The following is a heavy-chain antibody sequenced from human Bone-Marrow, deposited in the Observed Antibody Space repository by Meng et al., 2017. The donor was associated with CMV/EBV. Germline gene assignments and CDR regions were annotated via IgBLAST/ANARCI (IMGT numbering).Heavy chain of an antibody. CDR3: AKDMGLARRNHFDY. CDR1: GFTFDDYT. Sequence: GESLKISCAASGFTFDDYTMHWVRQAPGKGLEWVSLITWDGGNTYYADSVKGRFTIFRDNSKNSLYLQMNSLRTEDTALYYCAKDMGLARRNHFDYWGQGTLVTVSS. CDR2: ITWDGGNT. J-gene: IGHJ4*02. V-gene: IGHV3-43*01. D-gene: IGHD1-14*01.